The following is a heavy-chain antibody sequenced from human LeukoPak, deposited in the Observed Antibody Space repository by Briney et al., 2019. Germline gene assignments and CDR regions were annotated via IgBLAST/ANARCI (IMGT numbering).Heavy chain of an antibody. CDR2: IYHSGST. CDR3: ARGYSYGYWYDY. V-gene: IGHV4-38-2*02. CDR1: GYSISSGYY. D-gene: IGHD5-18*01. Sequence: PSETLSLTCTVSGYSISSGYYWGWIRQPPGKGLEWIGSIYHSGSTYYNPSLKSRVTISVDTSKNQFSLKLSSVTAAGTAVYYCARGYSYGYWYDYWGRGTLVTVSS. J-gene: IGHJ4*02.